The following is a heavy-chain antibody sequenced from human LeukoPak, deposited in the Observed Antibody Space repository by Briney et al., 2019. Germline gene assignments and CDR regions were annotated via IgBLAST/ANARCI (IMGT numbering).Heavy chain of an antibody. CDR2: INTDESKI. Sequence: GGSLRLSLAASGFPLSSHGVHWVAQTPGKGRGWVARINTDESKINHADSVKGRFTISRDNAKNMLYLQMNSLRAEDTAVYYCARGGLFKYFFDYWGQGTPVTVSS. J-gene: IGHJ4*02. CDR3: ARGGLFKYFFDY. V-gene: IGHV3-74*01. CDR1: GFPLSSHG. D-gene: IGHD2-15*01.